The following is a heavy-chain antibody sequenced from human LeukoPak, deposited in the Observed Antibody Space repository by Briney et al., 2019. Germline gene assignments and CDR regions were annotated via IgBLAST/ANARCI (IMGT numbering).Heavy chain of an antibody. D-gene: IGHD2-2*01. CDR3: ARVGCSSTSCLYAYYYYYYMDV. V-gene: IGHV4-61*01. J-gene: IGHJ6*03. CDR2: IYYSGST. Sequence: SETLSLTCAVSGYSISSGYYWSWIRQPPGKGLEWIGYIYYSGSTNYNPSLKSRVTISVDTSKNQFSLKLSSVTAADTAVYHCARVGCSSTSCLYAYYYYYYMDVWGKGTTVTVSS. CDR1: GYSISSGYY.